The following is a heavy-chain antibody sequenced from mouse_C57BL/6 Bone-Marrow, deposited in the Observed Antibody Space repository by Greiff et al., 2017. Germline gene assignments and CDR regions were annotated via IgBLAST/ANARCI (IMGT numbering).Heavy chain of an antibody. D-gene: IGHD2-4*01. CDR2: IDPENGDT. Sequence: DVKLQESGAELVRPGASVKLSCTASGFNIKDDYMHWVKQRPEPGLEWIGWIDPENGDTEYASKFQGKATITADTSSNTAYLQRSSLTSEDTAVYYCTTWGDYGFDYWGQGTTLTVSS. V-gene: IGHV14-4*01. CDR1: GFNIKDDY. J-gene: IGHJ2*01. CDR3: TTWGDYGFDY.